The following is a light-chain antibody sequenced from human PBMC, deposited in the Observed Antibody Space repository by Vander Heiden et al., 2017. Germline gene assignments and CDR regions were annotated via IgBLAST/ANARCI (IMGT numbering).Light chain of an antibody. CDR1: KLGDKY. CDR3: QAWDSSTVV. J-gene: IGLJ2*01. CDR2: KDS. V-gene: IGLV3-1*01. Sequence: SYELTQPPSVSVSPGQTASITCSGDKLGDKYACWYQQKPGQSPVLVIYKDSKRPSGIPERFSGSNSGTTATLTISGTQAMDEADYYCQAWDSSTVVFGGGTKLTVL.